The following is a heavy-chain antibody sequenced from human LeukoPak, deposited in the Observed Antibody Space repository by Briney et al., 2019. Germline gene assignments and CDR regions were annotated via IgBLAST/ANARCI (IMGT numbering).Heavy chain of an antibody. CDR3: ARAGRPGAYCSGGSCYSFYWFDP. CDR2: INPSGGST. Sequence: GASVKVSCKASGYTFTSYYMHRVRQAPGQGLEWMGIINPSGGSTSYAQKFQGRVTMTRDTSTSTVYMELSSLRSEDTAVYYCARAGRPGAYCSGGSCYSFYWFDPWGQGTLVTVSS. CDR1: GYTFTSYY. V-gene: IGHV1-46*03. D-gene: IGHD2-15*01. J-gene: IGHJ5*02.